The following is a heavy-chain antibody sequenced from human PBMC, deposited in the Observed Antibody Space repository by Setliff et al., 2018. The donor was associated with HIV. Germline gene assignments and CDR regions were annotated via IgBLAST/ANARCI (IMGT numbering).Heavy chain of an antibody. CDR2: LFHTGSS. V-gene: IGHV4-39*01. J-gene: IGHJ6*03. D-gene: IGHD3-22*01. CDR1: GDSLAGSHYS. Sequence: PSETLSLTCTVSGDSLAGSHYSWGWVRQPPGQGLGWLGNLFHTGSSYFNPSLKSRLTMSVDTSKNQFSLSLISMTAADSAVYYCARLGDNSDWRSNYFFYYMDVWGKGTTVTVSS. CDR3: ARLGDNSDWRSNYFFYYMDV.